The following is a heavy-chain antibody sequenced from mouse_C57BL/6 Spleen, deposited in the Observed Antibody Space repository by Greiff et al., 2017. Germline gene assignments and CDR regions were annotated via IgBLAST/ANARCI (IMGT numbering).Heavy chain of an antibody. D-gene: IGHD4-1*01. V-gene: IGHV1-72*01. J-gene: IGHJ3*01. CDR3: ARGRVTGTGFAD. CDR1: GYTFTSYW. Sequence: VQLQQSGAELVKPGASVQLSCKASGYTFTSYWMHWVKQRPGRGLEWIGRIDPNSGGTKYNEKFKGKATLTVDKPSSTAYMQLSSLTPEDSAVYYCARGRVTGTGFADWGQGTLVTVSA. CDR2: IDPNSGGT.